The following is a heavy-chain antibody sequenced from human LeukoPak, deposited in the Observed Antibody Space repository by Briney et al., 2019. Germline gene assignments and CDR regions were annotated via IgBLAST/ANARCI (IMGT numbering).Heavy chain of an antibody. CDR1: GFIFNTYA. CDR3: VKGQEVVYAPTFDY. CDR2: LGISGIST. J-gene: IGHJ4*02. V-gene: IGHV3-64D*06. D-gene: IGHD2-8*02. Sequence: GGSLRLSCAASGFIFNTYAMHWVRQAPGKGLQYVASLGISGISTYYAESVRGRFAISRDNSKNTLYLQMSSVRAEDTAVYYCVKGQEVVYAPTFDYWGQGTLVTVSS.